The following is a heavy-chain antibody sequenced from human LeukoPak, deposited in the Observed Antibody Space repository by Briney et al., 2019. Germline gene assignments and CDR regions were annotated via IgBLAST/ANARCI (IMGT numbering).Heavy chain of an antibody. J-gene: IGHJ4*02. CDR2: IYYSGST. CDR3: ARATGVVTAIDY. Sequence: PSETLSLTCAVYGGSFSGYYWSWIRQPPGKGLEWIGYIYYSGSTNYNPSLKSRVTMSVDTSKNQFSLKLSSVTAADTAVYYCARATGVVTAIDYWGQGTLVTVSS. CDR1: GGSFSGYY. V-gene: IGHV4-59*01. D-gene: IGHD3-3*01.